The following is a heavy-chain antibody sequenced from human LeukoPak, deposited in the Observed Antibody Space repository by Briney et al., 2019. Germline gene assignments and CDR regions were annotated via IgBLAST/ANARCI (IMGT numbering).Heavy chain of an antibody. V-gene: IGHV4-30-4*08. CDR2: IYYSGST. D-gene: IGHD6-19*01. CDR3: ARSTGYSSGWYDY. J-gene: IGHJ4*02. Sequence: SQTLSLTCTVSGGSISSGDYYWRWIRQPPGKGLEWIGYIYYSGSTYYNPSLKSRVTISVDTSKNQFSLKLSSVTAAETAVYYCARSTGYSSGWYDYWGQGTLVTVSS. CDR1: GGSISSGDYY.